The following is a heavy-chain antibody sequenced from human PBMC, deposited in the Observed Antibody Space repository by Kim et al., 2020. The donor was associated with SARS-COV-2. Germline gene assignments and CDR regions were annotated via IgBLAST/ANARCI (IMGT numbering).Heavy chain of an antibody. Sequence: YADAGEGRFTISRENARNTLYLQMKSLRAEDTAVYYCAKAGRYYYNGMDVWGQGTTVTVSS. J-gene: IGHJ6*02. CDR3: AKAGRYYYNGMDV. V-gene: IGHV3-23*01.